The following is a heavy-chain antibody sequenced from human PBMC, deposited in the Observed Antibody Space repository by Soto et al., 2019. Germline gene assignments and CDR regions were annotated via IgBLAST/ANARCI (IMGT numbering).Heavy chain of an antibody. CDR3: ARHGGYCSSTSCYAPGYFDL. D-gene: IGHD2-2*01. J-gene: IGHJ2*01. CDR1: GGSISSYY. V-gene: IGHV4-59*08. Sequence: QVQLQESGPGLVKPSETLSLTCTVSGGSISSYYWSWIRQPPGKGLEWIGYIYYSGSTNYNPSLKSRVTISVDTSKNHFSLKLSSVTAADTAVYYCARHGGYCSSTSCYAPGYFDLWGRGTLVTVSS. CDR2: IYYSGST.